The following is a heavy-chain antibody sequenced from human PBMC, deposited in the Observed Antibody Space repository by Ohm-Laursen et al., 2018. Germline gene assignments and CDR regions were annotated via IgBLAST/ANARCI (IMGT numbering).Heavy chain of an antibody. V-gene: IGHV4-59*08. CDR3: ARHTVTTYYFDY. CDR2: IYYSGST. Sequence: TLSLTCTVSGGSVISYYWSWIRQSPGRGLEWIGYIYYSGSTNYNPSLKSRVTISVDTSKNQFSLKLSSVTAADTAVYYCARHTVTTYYFDYWGQGTLITVSS. J-gene: IGHJ4*02. CDR1: GGSVISYY. D-gene: IGHD4-17*01.